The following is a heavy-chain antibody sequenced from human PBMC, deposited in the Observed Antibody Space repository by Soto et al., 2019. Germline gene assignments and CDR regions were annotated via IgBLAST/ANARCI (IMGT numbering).Heavy chain of an antibody. D-gene: IGHD4-17*01. CDR3: AKDPNGDYVGAFDS. J-gene: IGHJ4*02. CDR2: IGGSGIIT. Sequence: PGGSLRLSCAASGFTFSSYSMNWVRQAPGKGLEWVSSIGGSGIITYYTDSVKGRFTISRDNSGNTLFLHMNSLRADDTAVYYCAKDPNGDYVGAFDSWGQGTLVTVSS. V-gene: IGHV3-23*01. CDR1: GFTFSSYS.